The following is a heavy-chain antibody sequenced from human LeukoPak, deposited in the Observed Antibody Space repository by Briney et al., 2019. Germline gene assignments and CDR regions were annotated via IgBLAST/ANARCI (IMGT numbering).Heavy chain of an antibody. CDR3: AGPSIAAENYYYYYYMDV. J-gene: IGHJ6*03. CDR2: TNPNSGGT. V-gene: IGHV1-2*02. CDR1: GYTFNGYY. D-gene: IGHD6-25*01. Sequence: ASVTVSCRASGYTFNGYYMHWVRQAPGQGLEWMGWTNPNSGGTNYAQKFQGRVTMTRDTSISTAYMELSRLRSDDTAVYYCAGPSIAAENYYYYYYMDVWGKGTTVTVSS.